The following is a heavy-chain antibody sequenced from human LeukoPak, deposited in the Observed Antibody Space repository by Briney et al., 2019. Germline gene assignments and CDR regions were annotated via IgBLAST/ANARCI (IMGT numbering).Heavy chain of an antibody. CDR2: IYHSGST. V-gene: IGHV4-39*07. CDR3: ASRDCGGDCYYQIDY. D-gene: IGHD2-21*01. J-gene: IGHJ4*02. Sequence: SETLSLTCTISGDSISSSSYYWGWIRQPPGKGLEWIGSIYHSGSTYYNPSLKSRVTISVDTSKNQFSLKLSSVTAADTAVYYCASRDCGGDCYYQIDYWGQGTLVTLSS. CDR1: GDSISSSSYY.